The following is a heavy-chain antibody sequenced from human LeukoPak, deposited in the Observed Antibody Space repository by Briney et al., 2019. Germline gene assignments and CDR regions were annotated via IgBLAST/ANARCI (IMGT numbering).Heavy chain of an antibody. CDR2: INSISTYI. J-gene: IGHJ3*01. CDR1: GFTFSSSS. Sequence: PGGSLRLSCVVSGFTFSSSSMNWVRQAPGKGLEWVSSINSISTYIYYADSLRGRFTISRANADNSLYLQMNSLRAEDTAVYYCARDIADTGAIDAFDLWGQGTMVTVSS. CDR3: ARDIADTGAIDAFDL. V-gene: IGHV3-21*01. D-gene: IGHD5-18*01.